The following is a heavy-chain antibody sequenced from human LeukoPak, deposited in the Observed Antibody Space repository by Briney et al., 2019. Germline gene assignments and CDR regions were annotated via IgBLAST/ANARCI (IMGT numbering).Heavy chain of an antibody. J-gene: IGHJ4*02. Sequence: SETLSLTCTFSGGSISSYYRSWIRQPPGKGLECIGFISYSGVTNYNPSLKSRVTISLDTSKNQFSLRLTSVTAADTAVYYCAIRIAVASPYYFDYWGRGTLVTVSS. CDR1: GGSISSYY. D-gene: IGHD6-19*01. CDR3: AIRIAVASPYYFDY. CDR2: ISYSGVT. V-gene: IGHV4-59*12.